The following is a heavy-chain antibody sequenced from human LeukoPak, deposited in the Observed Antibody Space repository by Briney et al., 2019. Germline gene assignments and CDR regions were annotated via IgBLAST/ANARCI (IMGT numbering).Heavy chain of an antibody. CDR3: AGIVGARGDGDAFDI. CDR2: MNPNSGNT. CDR1: GYTFTSYD. Sequence: ASVKVSCKASGYTFTSYDINWVRQATGQGLEWMGWMNPNSGNTGYAQKFQGRVTITRNTSISTAYMELSSLRSEDTAVYYCAGIVGARGDGDAFDIWGQGTMVTVSS. D-gene: IGHD1-26*01. V-gene: IGHV1-8*03. J-gene: IGHJ3*02.